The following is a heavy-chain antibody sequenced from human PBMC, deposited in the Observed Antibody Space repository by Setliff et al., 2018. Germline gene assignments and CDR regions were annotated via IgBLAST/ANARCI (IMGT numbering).Heavy chain of an antibody. J-gene: IGHJ3*02. V-gene: IGHV1-46*01. CDR2: INPSSGRT. Sequence: ASVKVSCKASGYTFTSHYMHWVRQAPGLGLEWMGTINPSSGRTSYAQKFQGRVTMTRDTSTSTVYMDMSSLRSEDTAVYYCARDVFPYHFEGAFDIWGQGTMVTVSS. CDR3: ARDVFPYHFEGAFDI. D-gene: IGHD3-16*01. CDR1: GYTFTSHY.